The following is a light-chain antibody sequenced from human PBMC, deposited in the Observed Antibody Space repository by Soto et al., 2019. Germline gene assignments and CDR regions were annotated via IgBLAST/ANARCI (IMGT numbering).Light chain of an antibody. CDR1: QNIYSN. Sequence: EIVLTQSPATLSLSPGERATLSCRASQNIYSNIAWYQQRPGQAPRILIYRASTRATGVPARFSGSGSGTEFTLTISSLQSEDFTVYSCLQYHNLWAFGQGTKVDI. J-gene: IGKJ1*01. CDR2: RAS. V-gene: IGKV3-15*01. CDR3: LQYHNLWA.